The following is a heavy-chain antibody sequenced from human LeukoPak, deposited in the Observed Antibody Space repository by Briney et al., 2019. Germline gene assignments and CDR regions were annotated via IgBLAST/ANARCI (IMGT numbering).Heavy chain of an antibody. CDR2: FIWIGGSI. CDR1: GFTFDDYG. CDR3: AREAILTGYPTSDY. Sequence: PGGPLRLSCAASGFTFDDYGMSWGRKAPGKGLEWVSGFIWIGGSIGYADSLKGRFTISRDNAKISLYLQMNSLRAEDTALYYCAREAILTGYPTSDYWGQGTLGTVSS. D-gene: IGHD3-9*01. J-gene: IGHJ4*02. V-gene: IGHV3-20*04.